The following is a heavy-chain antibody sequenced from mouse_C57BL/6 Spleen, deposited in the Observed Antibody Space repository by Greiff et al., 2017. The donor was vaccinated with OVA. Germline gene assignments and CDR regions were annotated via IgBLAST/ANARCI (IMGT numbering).Heavy chain of an antibody. V-gene: IGHV1-81*01. CDR2: IYPRSGNT. Sequence: QVQLQQSGAELARPGASVKLSCKASGYTFTSYGISWAKQRTGQGLEWIGEIYPRSGNTYYNEKFKGKATLTADKSSSTAYMELRSLTSEDSAVYFCARSDYGSSYYFDYWGQGTTLTVSS. CDR3: ARSDYGSSYYFDY. D-gene: IGHD1-1*01. CDR1: GYTFTSYG. J-gene: IGHJ2*01.